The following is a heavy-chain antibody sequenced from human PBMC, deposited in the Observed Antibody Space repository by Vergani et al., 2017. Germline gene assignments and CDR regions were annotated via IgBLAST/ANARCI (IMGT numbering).Heavy chain of an antibody. CDR3: AQGTSYVLRFLEWTFDY. D-gene: IGHD3-3*01. V-gene: IGHV3-7*01. CDR1: GFTFSSYW. CDR2: IKQDGSEK. J-gene: IGHJ4*02. Sequence: EVQLVESGGGLVQPGGSLRLSCAASGFTFSSYWMSWVRQAPGKGLEWVANIKQDGSEKYYVDSVKGRFTISRDNAKNSLYLQMNSLRAEDTAVYYCAQGTSYVLRFLEWTFDYWGQGTLVTVSS.